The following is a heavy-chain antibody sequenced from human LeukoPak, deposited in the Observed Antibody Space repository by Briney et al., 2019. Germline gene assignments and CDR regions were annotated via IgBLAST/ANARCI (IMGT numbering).Heavy chain of an antibody. CDR3: AKDLSAVAGNNWFDP. Sequence: RTGGSLRLSCAVSGFTFSSYGMHWVRQAPGKGLEWVEFIRYDGSNKYYADSVKGRFTISRDNSKNTLYLQMNSLRAEDTAVYYCAKDLSAVAGNNWFDPWGQGTLVTVSS. CDR1: GFTFSSYG. J-gene: IGHJ5*02. V-gene: IGHV3-30*02. D-gene: IGHD6-19*01. CDR2: IRYDGSNK.